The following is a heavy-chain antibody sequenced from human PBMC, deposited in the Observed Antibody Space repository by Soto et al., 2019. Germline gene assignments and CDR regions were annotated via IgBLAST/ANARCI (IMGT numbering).Heavy chain of an antibody. Sequence: KTSETLSLTCTVSGGSISSGDYYWSWIRQPPGKGLEWIGYIYYSGSTYYNPSLKSRVTISVDTSKNQFSLKLSSVTAADTAVYYCARDHPLLEWLLYRGSDYYGMDVWGQGTTVTVSS. CDR1: GGSISSGDYY. CDR2: IYYSGST. J-gene: IGHJ6*02. CDR3: ARDHPLLEWLLYRGSDYYGMDV. V-gene: IGHV4-30-4*01. D-gene: IGHD3-3*01.